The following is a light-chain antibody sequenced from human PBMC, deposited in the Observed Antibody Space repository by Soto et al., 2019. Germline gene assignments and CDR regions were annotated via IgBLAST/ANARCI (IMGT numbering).Light chain of an antibody. CDR1: SSDVGGYNY. Sequence: QSALTQPASVSGSPGQSITISCTGTSSDVGGYNYVSWYQQHPGKAPKLMIYDVSNRPSGVSNRFSGSKSGNTASLTISGLQAEDEADYYCSSFTSTSTWMFGGGTNSPS. CDR2: DVS. J-gene: IGLJ3*02. CDR3: SSFTSTSTWM. V-gene: IGLV2-14*03.